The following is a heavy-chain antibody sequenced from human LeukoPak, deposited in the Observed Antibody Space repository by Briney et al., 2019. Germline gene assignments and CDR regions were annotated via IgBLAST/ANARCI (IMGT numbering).Heavy chain of an antibody. V-gene: IGHV4-39*01. CDR2: IYYSGST. J-gene: IGHJ3*02. D-gene: IGHD2-21*01. CDR1: GGSISSTSFY. Sequence: SETLSLTCTVSGGSISSTSFYWGWVRQPPGKGLDWIGTIYYSGSTYYYPSLESRVTISVDTSKNQFSLKLSSVTAADTALYYCARHLGGGRGDWAFDIWGQGTLVTVSS. CDR3: ARHLGGGRGDWAFDI.